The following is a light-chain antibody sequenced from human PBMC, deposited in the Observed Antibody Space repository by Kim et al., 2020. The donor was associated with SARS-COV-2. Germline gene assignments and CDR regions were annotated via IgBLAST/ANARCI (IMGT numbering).Light chain of an antibody. CDR3: NSRDSSGNHVV. J-gene: IGLJ2*01. CDR1: SLRSYY. V-gene: IGLV3-19*01. Sequence: LGQTVRIKCQGDSLRSYYASWYQQKPGQAPVLVIYGKNNRPSGIPDRFSGSSSGNTASLTITGAQAEDEADYYCNSRDSSGNHVVFGGGTQLTVL. CDR2: GKN.